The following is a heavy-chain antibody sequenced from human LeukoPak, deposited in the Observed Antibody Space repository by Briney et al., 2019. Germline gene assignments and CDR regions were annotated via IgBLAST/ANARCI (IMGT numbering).Heavy chain of an antibody. J-gene: IGHJ4*02. CDR3: ARLTEQQLAHFDY. CDR2: INPNSGGT. Sequence: ASVTVSCTASGYTFTGYYMHWVRQAPGQGLEWMGWINPNSGGTNYAQKFQGRVTMTRDTSISTAYMELSRLRSDDTAVYYCARLTEQQLAHFDYWGQGTLVTVSS. V-gene: IGHV1-2*02. D-gene: IGHD6-13*01. CDR1: GYTFTGYY.